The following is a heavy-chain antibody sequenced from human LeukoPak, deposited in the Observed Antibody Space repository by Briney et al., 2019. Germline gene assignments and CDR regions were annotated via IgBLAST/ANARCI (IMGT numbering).Heavy chain of an antibody. Sequence: QTGGSLRLSCAASGFTFSSYGMHWVRQAPGKGLEWVAVIWYDGSNKYYADSVKGRFTISRDNSKNTLYLQMNSLRAEDTAVYYCARDGGSSDRSLDYWGQGTLVTVSS. D-gene: IGHD2-2*01. J-gene: IGHJ4*02. CDR1: GFTFSSYG. V-gene: IGHV3-33*01. CDR3: ARDGGSSDRSLDY. CDR2: IWYDGSNK.